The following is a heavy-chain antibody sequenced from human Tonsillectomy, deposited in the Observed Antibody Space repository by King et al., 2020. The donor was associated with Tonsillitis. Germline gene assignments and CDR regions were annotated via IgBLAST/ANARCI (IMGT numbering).Heavy chain of an antibody. J-gene: IGHJ4*02. V-gene: IGHV3-23*04. D-gene: IGHD3-3*01. CDR3: AKVYSEDFWSGTDFDY. CDR1: GFTFISYA. Sequence: VQLVESGGGLVQPGGSLRLSFAASGFTFISYAMSWVRPAPGKGLEWVSPISCSGGSTDYADSVQGRFSISRENSKNTLYLQMNSLRAEDTAVYYCAKVYSEDFWSGTDFDYWGQGTLVTVSS. CDR2: ISCSGGST.